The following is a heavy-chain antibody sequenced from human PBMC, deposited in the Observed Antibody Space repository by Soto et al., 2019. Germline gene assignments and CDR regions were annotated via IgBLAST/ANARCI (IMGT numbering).Heavy chain of an antibody. CDR3: ARKGFLDWFLDF. J-gene: IGHJ4*02. CDR2: VNPNSGDT. D-gene: IGHD3-9*01. Sequence: VASVKVSCKASGYTFSSYDITWVRQAAGQGLEWMGWVNPNSGDTDYAQKFQGRVTMATDTSTRTAYMELNSLRSEDSAVYYCARKGFLDWFLDFWGQGTLVTVSS. V-gene: IGHV1-8*01. CDR1: GYTFSSYD.